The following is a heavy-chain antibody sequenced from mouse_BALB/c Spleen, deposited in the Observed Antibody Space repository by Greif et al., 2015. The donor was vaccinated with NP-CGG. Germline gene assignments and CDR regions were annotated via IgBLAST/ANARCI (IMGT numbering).Heavy chain of an antibody. CDR3: ARHSGIYYGNYGAMDY. J-gene: IGHJ4*01. V-gene: IGHV5-12-2*01. CDR1: GFTFSSYT. D-gene: IGHD2-1*01. Sequence: EVQGVESGGGLVQPGGSLKLSCAASGFTFSSYTMSWVRQTPEKRLEWVAYISNGGGSTYYPDTVKGRFTISRDNAKNTLYLQMSSLKSEDTAMYYCARHSGIYYGNYGAMDYWGQGTSVTVSS. CDR2: ISNGGGST.